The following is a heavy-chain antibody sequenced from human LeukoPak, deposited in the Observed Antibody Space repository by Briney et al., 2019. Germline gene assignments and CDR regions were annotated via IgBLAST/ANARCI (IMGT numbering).Heavy chain of an antibody. D-gene: IGHD3-10*01. CDR2: INHSGNT. J-gene: IGHJ4*02. V-gene: IGHV4-34*01. CDR1: GGSISSYY. Sequence: SETLSLTCAVSGGSISSYYWSWIRQPPGKGLEWIGEINHSGNTNYNPSLKSRVTMPVDTSKNQFSLKLSSVTAADTAVYYCARGLRPYYSLGPGEYWGQGTLVTVSS. CDR3: ARGLRPYYSLGPGEY.